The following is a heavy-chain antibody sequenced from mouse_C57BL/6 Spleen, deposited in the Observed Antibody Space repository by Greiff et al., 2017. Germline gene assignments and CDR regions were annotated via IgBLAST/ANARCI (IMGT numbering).Heavy chain of an antibody. V-gene: IGHV5-17*01. J-gene: IGHJ3*01. CDR1: GFTFSDYG. CDR3: ARGYYGSPWFAY. CDR2: ISSGSSTI. D-gene: IGHD1-1*01. Sequence: EVMLVESGGGLVKPGGSLKLSCAAFGFTFSDYGMHWVRQAPEKGLEWVAYISSGSSTIYYADTVKGRFTISRDNAKNTLFLQMTSLRSEDTAMYYCARGYYGSPWFAYWGQGTLVTVSA.